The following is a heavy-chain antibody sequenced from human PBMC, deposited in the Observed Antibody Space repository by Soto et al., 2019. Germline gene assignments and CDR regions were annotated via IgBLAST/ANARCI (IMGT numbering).Heavy chain of an antibody. CDR3: AKPDGSSLNAFDI. Sequence: PGGSLRLSCAASGFTFSSYSMNWVRQAPGKGLEWVSSISSSSSYIYYADSVKGRFTISRDNAKNSLYLQMNSLRAEDTAVYYCAKPDGSSLNAFDIWGQGTMVTVSS. V-gene: IGHV3-21*04. J-gene: IGHJ3*02. D-gene: IGHD6-13*01. CDR2: ISSSSSYI. CDR1: GFTFSSYS.